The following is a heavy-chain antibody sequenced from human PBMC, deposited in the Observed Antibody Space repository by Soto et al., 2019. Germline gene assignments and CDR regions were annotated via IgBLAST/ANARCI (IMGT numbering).Heavy chain of an antibody. V-gene: IGHV1-69*06. CDR2: IIPIFGTA. CDR3: AREGVERGYYGSGSYYNLWLNWFDP. CDR1: GGTFSSYA. Sequence: QVQLVQSGAEVKKPGSSVKVSCKASGGTFSSYAISWVRQAPGQGLEWMGGIIPIFGTANYAQKFQGRVTITADKSTSTAYMELSGLRSEDTAVYYCAREGVERGYYGSGSYYNLWLNWFDPWGQGTLVTVSS. J-gene: IGHJ5*02. D-gene: IGHD3-10*01.